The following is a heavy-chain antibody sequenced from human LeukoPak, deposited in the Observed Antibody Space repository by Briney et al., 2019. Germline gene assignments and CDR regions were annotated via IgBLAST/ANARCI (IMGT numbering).Heavy chain of an antibody. CDR3: AKRVVVGATSPYSDFQD. Sequence: QTGGSLRLSCVASGFTFSSYAMGWVRQAPGKGLEWVSAISGSGVTTHYAGSVKGRFSISRDNSKNTLYLQMDSLRAEDTALYYCAKRVVVGATSPYSDFQDWGQGTLVTVSS. J-gene: IGHJ1*01. CDR2: ISGSGVTT. D-gene: IGHD1-26*01. V-gene: IGHV3-23*01. CDR1: GFTFSSYA.